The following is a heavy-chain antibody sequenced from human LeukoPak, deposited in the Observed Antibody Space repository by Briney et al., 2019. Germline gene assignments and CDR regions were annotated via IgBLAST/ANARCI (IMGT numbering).Heavy chain of an antibody. J-gene: IGHJ4*02. CDR2: ISWNSGSI. V-gene: IGHV3-9*01. CDR3: AKDIAIAAAGTVFDY. Sequence: GGSLRLSCAASGFTVSSNYMSWVRQAPGKGLEWVSGISWNSGSIGYADSVKGRFTISRDNAKNSLYLQMNSLRAEDTALYYCAKDIAIAAAGTVFDYWGQGTLVTVSS. CDR1: GFTVSSNY. D-gene: IGHD6-13*01.